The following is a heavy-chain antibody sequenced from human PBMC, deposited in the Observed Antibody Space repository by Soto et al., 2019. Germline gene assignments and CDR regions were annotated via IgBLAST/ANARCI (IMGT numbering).Heavy chain of an antibody. J-gene: IGHJ3*02. V-gene: IGHV1-69*12. CDR2: IIPIFGTA. CDR3: AREPSYCSGGSCYSREAFDI. CDR1: GGTFSSYA. D-gene: IGHD2-15*01. Sequence: QVQLVQSGAEVKKPGSSVKVSCKASGGTFSSYAISWVRQAPGQGLEWMGGIIPIFGTANYAQKFQGRVTITADESTSTAYRELSSLRSEDTAVYYCAREPSYCSGGSCYSREAFDIWGQGTMVTVSS.